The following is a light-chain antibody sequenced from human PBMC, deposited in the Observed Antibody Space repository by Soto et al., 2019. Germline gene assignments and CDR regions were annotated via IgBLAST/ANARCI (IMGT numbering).Light chain of an antibody. Sequence: QSVLTQPPSASGSPGQSVTISCTGTSSDVGGYNYVSWYQQHPGKAPKLMIYEVTKRPSGVPDRFSGSKSGNTASLTVSGLQAEDEADFYCSSYEGSNNPYVFGTGTKVTVL. J-gene: IGLJ1*01. CDR2: EVT. V-gene: IGLV2-8*01. CDR3: SSYEGSNNPYV. CDR1: SSDVGGYNY.